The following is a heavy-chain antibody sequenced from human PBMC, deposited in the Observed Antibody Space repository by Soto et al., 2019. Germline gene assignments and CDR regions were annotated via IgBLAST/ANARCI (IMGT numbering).Heavy chain of an antibody. Sequence: PGGSLRLSCAASGFTFSSYGMHWVRQAPGKGLEWVAVISYDGSNKYYADSVKGRFTISRDNSKNTLYLQMNSLRAEDTAVYYCAKDQGPGYYDSSGYYDYWGQGTLVTGSS. D-gene: IGHD3-22*01. CDR3: AKDQGPGYYDSSGYYDY. CDR2: ISYDGSNK. J-gene: IGHJ4*02. CDR1: GFTFSSYG. V-gene: IGHV3-30*18.